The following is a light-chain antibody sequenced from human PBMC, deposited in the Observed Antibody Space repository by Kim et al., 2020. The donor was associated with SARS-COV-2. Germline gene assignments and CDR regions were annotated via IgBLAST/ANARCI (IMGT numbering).Light chain of an antibody. CDR1: QSVDSSY. CDR3: QQYGSSPWT. J-gene: IGKJ1*01. CDR2: GAS. Sequence: EIVLTQSPGTLSLSPGERATLSCRASQSVDSSYLAWYQQKPGQAPRLLIYGASSRATGIPDRFSGSGSGTDFTLTISRLDPEDFAVYYCQQYGSSPWTFGQGTKVDIK. V-gene: IGKV3-20*01.